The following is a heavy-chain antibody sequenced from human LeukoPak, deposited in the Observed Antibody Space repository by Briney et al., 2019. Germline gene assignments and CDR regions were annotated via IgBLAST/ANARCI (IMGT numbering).Heavy chain of an antibody. J-gene: IGHJ5*02. CDR3: ARALSNILTGYHNWFDP. Sequence: EXSVKVSCKASGYTFTSYDINWVRQATGQGLEWMGWMNPNSGNTGYAQKFQGRVTMTRNTSISTAYMEMSRLRYEDTAVYYCARALSNILTGYHNWFDPWGQGTLVTVSS. CDR1: GYTFTSYD. V-gene: IGHV1-8*01. CDR2: MNPNSGNT. D-gene: IGHD3-9*01.